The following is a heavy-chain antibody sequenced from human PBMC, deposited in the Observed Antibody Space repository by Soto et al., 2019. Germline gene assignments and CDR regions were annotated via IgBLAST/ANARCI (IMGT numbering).Heavy chain of an antibody. CDR1: GGSISSYY. CDR3: ARYNWYFDL. CDR2: IYYSGST. J-gene: IGHJ2*01. V-gene: IGHV4-59*08. Sequence: QVQLQESGPGLVKPSETLSLTCTVSGGSISSYYWSWIRQPPGKGLEWIGYIYYSGSTNYNPSLNSRVTISVDTSKTQFSLKLISVTAAETAVYYCARYNWYFDLWGRGTLVTVSS.